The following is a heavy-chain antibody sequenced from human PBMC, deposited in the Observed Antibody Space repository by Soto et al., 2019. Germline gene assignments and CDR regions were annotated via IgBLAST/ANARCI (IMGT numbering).Heavy chain of an antibody. J-gene: IGHJ6*03. CDR1: GYTFTGYY. CDR3: ARGQGCTNGVCKFYYYYMDV. Sequence: GASVKVSCKASGYTFTGYYMHWVRQAPGQGLEWMGWINPNSGGTNYAQKFQGWVTMTRDTSISTAYMELSRLRSDDTAVYYCARGQGCTNGVCKFYYYYMDVWGKGTTVTVSS. D-gene: IGHD2-8*01. V-gene: IGHV1-2*04. CDR2: INPNSGGT.